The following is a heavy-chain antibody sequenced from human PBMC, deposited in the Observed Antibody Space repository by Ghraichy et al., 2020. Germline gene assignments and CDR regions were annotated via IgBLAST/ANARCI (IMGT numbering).Heavy chain of an antibody. CDR2: IIPIFGTA. V-gene: IGHV1-69*13. CDR3: ARETEYIAAAGTGWFDP. D-gene: IGHD6-13*01. Sequence: SVKVSCKASGGTFSSYAISWVRQAPGQGLEWMGGIIPIFGTANYAQKFQGRVTITADESTSTAYMELSSLRSEDTAVYYCARETEYIAAAGTGWFDPWGQGTLVTVSS. J-gene: IGHJ5*02. CDR1: GGTFSSYA.